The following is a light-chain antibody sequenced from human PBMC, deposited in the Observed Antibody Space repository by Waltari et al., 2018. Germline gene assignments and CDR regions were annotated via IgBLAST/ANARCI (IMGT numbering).Light chain of an antibody. Sequence: QSALTQPASVSGSPGQSITISCTGTSSDVGGYNYVSWYQQHPGKAPKLMLYEVSNRPSGVSNRFSGSKSGNTASLTISGLQAEDEADYYCSSYTSSSTRNVFGTGTQVTVL. J-gene: IGLJ1*01. V-gene: IGLV2-14*01. CDR1: SSDVGGYNY. CDR2: EVS. CDR3: SSYTSSSTRNV.